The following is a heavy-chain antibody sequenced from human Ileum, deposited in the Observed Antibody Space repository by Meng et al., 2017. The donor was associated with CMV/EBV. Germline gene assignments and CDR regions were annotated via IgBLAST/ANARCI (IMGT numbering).Heavy chain of an antibody. CDR2: IYYSGST. CDR1: GGSISSYY. Sequence: GSLRLSCTVSGGSISSYYWSWIRQPPGKGLEWIGYIYYSGSTNYNPSLKSRVTISVDTSKNQFSLKLSSVTAADTAVYYCARIRIAAAGIGGWFDPWGQGTLVTVSS. J-gene: IGHJ5*02. V-gene: IGHV4-59*01. D-gene: IGHD6-13*01. CDR3: ARIRIAAAGIGGWFDP.